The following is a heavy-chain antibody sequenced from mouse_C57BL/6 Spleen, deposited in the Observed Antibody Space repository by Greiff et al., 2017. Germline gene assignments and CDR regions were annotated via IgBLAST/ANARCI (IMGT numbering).Heavy chain of an antibody. Sequence: EVQLVESGGGLVKPGGSLKLSCAASGFTFSDYGMHWVRQAPEKGLEWVAYISSGSSTIYYADTVKGRFTFSRDNAKNTLFLQMTSLRSEDTAMYYCARSDVTTVVPWYFDVWGTGTTVTVSS. V-gene: IGHV5-17*01. CDR3: ARSDVTTVVPWYFDV. D-gene: IGHD1-1*01. J-gene: IGHJ1*03. CDR1: GFTFSDYG. CDR2: ISSGSSTI.